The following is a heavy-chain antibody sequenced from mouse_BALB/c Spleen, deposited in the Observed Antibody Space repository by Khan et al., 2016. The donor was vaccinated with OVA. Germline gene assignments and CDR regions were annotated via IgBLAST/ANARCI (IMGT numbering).Heavy chain of an antibody. Sequence: VQLKESGAELMKPGASVKISCKATGYTFSSYWLEWVKQRPGHGLAWIGEILPGSGSRNYNENFKGKATFTADISSKTTYMQLSSLTSEDSAVYYCARVNYGSRDYFDYWGQGTTLTVSS. D-gene: IGHD1-1*01. J-gene: IGHJ2*01. CDR3: ARVNYGSRDYFDY. CDR2: ILPGSGSR. CDR1: GYTFSSYW. V-gene: IGHV1-9*01.